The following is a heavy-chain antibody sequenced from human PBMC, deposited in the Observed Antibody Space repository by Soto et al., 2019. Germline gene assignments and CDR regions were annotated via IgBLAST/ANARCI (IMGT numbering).Heavy chain of an antibody. D-gene: IGHD3-9*01. Sequence: PSETLSLTCTVSGGSISSYYWSWIRQPPGKGLEWIGYIYYSGSTNYNPSLKSRVTISVDTSKNQFSLKPSSVTAADTAIYYRGXXXXLRYXXILPTQIDYXGQGTLVTVSS. J-gene: IGHJ4*02. CDR2: IYYSGST. V-gene: IGHV4-59*08. CDR3: GXXXXLRYXXILPTQIDY. CDR1: GGSISSYY.